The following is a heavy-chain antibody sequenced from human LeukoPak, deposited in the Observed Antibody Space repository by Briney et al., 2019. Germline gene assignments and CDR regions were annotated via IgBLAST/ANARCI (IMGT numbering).Heavy chain of an antibody. CDR3: ARDYDILTGYSVFDP. D-gene: IGHD3-9*01. CDR2: IIPIFGTA. V-gene: IGHV1-69*13. CDR1: GGTFSSYA. J-gene: IGHJ5*02. Sequence: SVKVSCKASGGTFSSYAISWVRQAPGQGLEWMGGIIPIFGTANYAQKFQGRVTITADESTSTAYMELSILRSEDTAVYYCARDYDILTGYSVFDPWGQGTLVTVSS.